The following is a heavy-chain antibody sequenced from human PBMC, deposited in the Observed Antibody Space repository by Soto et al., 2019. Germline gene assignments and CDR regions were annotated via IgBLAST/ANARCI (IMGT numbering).Heavy chain of an antibody. CDR1: GFSVSSSY. D-gene: IGHD2-2*03. V-gene: IGHV3-66*01. CDR3: AMDSNSPARFGY. J-gene: IGHJ4*02. Sequence: EVQLVESGGGLVQPGGSLRLSCAGSGFSVSSSYMGWVRQAPGKGLEWISAIHSGGTTYDADSVKGRFTISRDTSKNTVYLQMNCLRVEDTAVYYCAMDSNSPARFGYWGQGSLVIGSS. CDR2: IHSGGTT.